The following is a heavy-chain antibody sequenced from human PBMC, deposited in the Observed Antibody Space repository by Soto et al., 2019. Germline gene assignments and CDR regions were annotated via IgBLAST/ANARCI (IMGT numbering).Heavy chain of an antibody. Sequence: EVQLVESGGGLVQPGRSLRLSCAASGFNFADHAMHWVRQAPGKGLEWVAAISWSSAALGYADSVRGRITISRDNANSSLYLQMSSLRAEDAALYYWAEGRSFGGGGHFDPWGQGTLVIVSS. CDR2: ISWSSAAL. CDR3: AEGRSFGGGGHFDP. D-gene: IGHD3-16*01. CDR1: GFNFADHA. V-gene: IGHV3-9*01. J-gene: IGHJ5*02.